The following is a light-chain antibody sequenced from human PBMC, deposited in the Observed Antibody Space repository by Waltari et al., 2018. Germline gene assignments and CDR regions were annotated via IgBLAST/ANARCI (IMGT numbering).Light chain of an antibody. V-gene: IGKV2-30*02. CDR1: QSLVHSDGNTY. J-gene: IGKJ1*01. CDR3: MQGSHWPPWT. CDR2: KVS. Sequence: EVVMTQSPLSLPVTLGQPASISCRSSQSLVHSDGNTYLNWFKQRPGQSPRRLIYKVSNRDSGVPDRYSGSGSVSDFTLKISTVDAEYGGVYYCMQGSHWPPWTFGQGTKVEIK.